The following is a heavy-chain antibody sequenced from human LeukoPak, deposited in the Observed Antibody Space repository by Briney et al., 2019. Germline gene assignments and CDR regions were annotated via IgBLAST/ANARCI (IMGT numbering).Heavy chain of an antibody. CDR3: ATWSFGHCSSTSCYSLSPFDY. CDR2: FDPEDGET. J-gene: IGHJ4*02. CDR1: GYTLTELS. D-gene: IGHD2-2*01. V-gene: IGHV1-24*01. Sequence: ASVKVSCKVSGYTLTELSMHWVRQAPGKGLEWMGGFDPEDGETIYAQKLQGRVTMTTDTSTSTAYMELRSLRSDDTAVYYCATWSFGHCSSTSCYSLSPFDYWGQGTLVTVSS.